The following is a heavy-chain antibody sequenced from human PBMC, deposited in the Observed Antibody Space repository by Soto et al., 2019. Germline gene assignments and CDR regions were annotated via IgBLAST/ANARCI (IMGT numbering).Heavy chain of an antibody. Sequence: GGSLRLSCAASGFTFSSYSMNWVRQAPGKGLEWVSSISSSSSYIYYADSVKGRFTISRDNAKNSLYLQMNSLRAEDTAVYYCARDLELAPSWFDPWGQGTLVTVSS. V-gene: IGHV3-21*01. CDR2: ISSSSSYI. D-gene: IGHD3-3*01. CDR1: GFTFSSYS. CDR3: ARDLELAPSWFDP. J-gene: IGHJ5*02.